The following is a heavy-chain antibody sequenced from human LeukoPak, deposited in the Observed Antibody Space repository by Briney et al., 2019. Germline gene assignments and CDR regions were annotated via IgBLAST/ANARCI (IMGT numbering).Heavy chain of an antibody. CDR2: IYYSGST. Sequence: PSETLSLTCTVSGGSISSSSYYWGWIRQPPGKGLEWIGSIYYSGSTYYNPSLKSRVTISVDTSENQFSLKLSSVTAADTAVYYCARHYYDSSGYDYWGQGTLVTVSS. D-gene: IGHD3-22*01. CDR1: GGSISSSSYY. CDR3: ARHYYDSSGYDY. J-gene: IGHJ4*02. V-gene: IGHV4-39*01.